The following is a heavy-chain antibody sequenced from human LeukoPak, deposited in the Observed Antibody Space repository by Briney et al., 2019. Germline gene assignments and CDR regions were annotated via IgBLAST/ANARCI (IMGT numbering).Heavy chain of an antibody. CDR3: ARRPTVTFFDY. V-gene: IGHV4-39*01. D-gene: IGHD4-17*01. J-gene: IGHJ4*02. CDR1: GGSMSSSSYY. Sequence: SETLSLTCTVSGGSMSSSSYYWGWIRQPPGKGLEWIGSIYYSGSTYYNPSLKSRVTISVDTSKNQFSLKLSSVTAADTAVYYCARRPTVTFFDYWGQGTLVTVSS. CDR2: IYYSGST.